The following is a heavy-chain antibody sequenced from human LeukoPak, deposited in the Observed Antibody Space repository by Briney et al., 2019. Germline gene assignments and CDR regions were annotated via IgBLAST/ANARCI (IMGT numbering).Heavy chain of an antibody. Sequence: GRSLRLSCVASGFTFSNYGIHWVRQAPGKGLEWVAVISYDGNNKYYADSVKGRFTISRDNSKNTLYLQVNSLRPEDMAVYYCATVYDDYEAFDIWGQGTMVTVSS. V-gene: IGHV3-30*03. CDR2: ISYDGNNK. CDR3: ATVYDDYEAFDI. J-gene: IGHJ3*02. CDR1: GFTFSNYG. D-gene: IGHD4-17*01.